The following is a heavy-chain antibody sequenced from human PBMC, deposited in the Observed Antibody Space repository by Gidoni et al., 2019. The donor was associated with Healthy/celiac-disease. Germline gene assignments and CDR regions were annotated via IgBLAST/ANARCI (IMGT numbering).Heavy chain of an antibody. D-gene: IGHD6-6*01. V-gene: IGHV4-61*02. J-gene: IGHJ6*02. CDR1: GGSIRSGCYY. Sequence: QVQLQESGPGLVKPSQTLSLTCTGSGGSIRSGCYYWSWIRQPAGKGLEWIGRIYASGSTNYNPSLKSRVTISVDTSKNQFSLKLSSVTAADTAVYYCARDFPESRPPGYGMDVWGQGTTVTVSS. CDR3: ARDFPESRPPGYGMDV. CDR2: IYASGST.